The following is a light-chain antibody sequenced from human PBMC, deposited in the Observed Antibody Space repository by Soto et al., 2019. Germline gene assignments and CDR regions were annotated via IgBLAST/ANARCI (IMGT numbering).Light chain of an antibody. V-gene: IGLV1-40*01. CDR1: SSNFGAGYD. CDR3: LSFTGSSTYI. CDR2: NNN. Sequence: QTVVTQPPSVSGAPGQRVTISCTGSSSNFGAGYDVHWYQQFPGTAPKLLIYNNNNRPSGVPDRFSGSKSGTSASLAITGLQAEDEADYYCLSFTGSSTYIFGTGTKVTVL. J-gene: IGLJ1*01.